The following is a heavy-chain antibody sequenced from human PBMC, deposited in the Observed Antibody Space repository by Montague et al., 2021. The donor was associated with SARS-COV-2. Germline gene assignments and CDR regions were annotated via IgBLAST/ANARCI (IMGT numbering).Heavy chain of an antibody. V-gene: IGHV4-39*01. J-gene: IGHJ4*02. CDR3: ARQLPSCCSTNKSYPYYFDV. CDR1: GGSISSPDYY. CDR2: ISYAGST. D-gene: IGHD2-2*01. Sequence: SETLSLTCTVSGGSISSPDYYWGWIRQSPGKGLEWIGSISYAGSTYYNPSLRSRVSFSRDTSKNRFILSLNSVTAADTAVYFCARQLPSCCSTNKSYPYYFDVWGQGALVTVSS.